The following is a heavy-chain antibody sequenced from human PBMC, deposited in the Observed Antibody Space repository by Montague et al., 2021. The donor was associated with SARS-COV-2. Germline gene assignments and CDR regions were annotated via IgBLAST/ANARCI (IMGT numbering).Heavy chain of an antibody. CDR1: GDSIINIKTSY. J-gene: IGHJ4*02. Sequence: SETLSLTCNVSGDSIINIKTSYWGWIRLPPGKGLEWIGYIFHTGTSNYLASLKSRVTMSVDTSKTQFSLKLTSVTAADTAGYFCAQVNRRLGGVSFDSWGQGALVTVSS. D-gene: IGHD3-16*01. CDR2: IFHTGTS. CDR3: AQVNRRLGGVSFDS. V-gene: IGHV4-61*05.